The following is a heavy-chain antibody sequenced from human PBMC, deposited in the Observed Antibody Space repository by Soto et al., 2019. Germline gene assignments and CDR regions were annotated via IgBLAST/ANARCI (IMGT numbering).Heavy chain of an antibody. Sequence: GGSLRLSCVVSGFIFSEYEFNWVRQAPGKGLEWVSYIGRGGDPIYDAHSVKGRFTISRDDDKNTLYLEMNNLRVEDTAIYYCVRAPRPMYYDMDAWGQGTTVTVSS. CDR2: IGRGGDPI. D-gene: IGHD2-8*01. CDR1: GFIFSEYE. J-gene: IGHJ6*02. CDR3: VRAPRPMYYDMDA. V-gene: IGHV3-48*03.